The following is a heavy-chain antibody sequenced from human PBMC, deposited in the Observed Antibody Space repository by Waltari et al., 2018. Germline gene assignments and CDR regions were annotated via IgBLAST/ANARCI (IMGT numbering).Heavy chain of an antibody. CDR1: GGSFSAYS. V-gene: IGHV4-34*01. CDR3: ARGGRWAEYFQH. D-gene: IGHD4-17*01. Sequence: QVQLQQWGAGLLKPSETLSLTCAVYGGSFSAYSWSWIRQPPGKGLEWIGEVDHSGSTNYNPALKSRVTISVDTSKNQFSLKLSSVTAADTAVYYCARGGRWAEYFQHWGQGTLVTVSS. CDR2: VDHSGST. J-gene: IGHJ1*01.